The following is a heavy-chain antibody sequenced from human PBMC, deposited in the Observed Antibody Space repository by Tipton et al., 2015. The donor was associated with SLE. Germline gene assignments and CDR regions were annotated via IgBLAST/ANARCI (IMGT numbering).Heavy chain of an antibody. J-gene: IGHJ4*02. V-gene: IGHV4-39*01. D-gene: IGHD2-15*01. CDR1: GASISSSSYY. Sequence: TLSLTCTVSGASISSSSYYWGWIRQPPGKGLEWIGNIYYSGSTYYNPSLKSRVSVSIDSSKNQFSLRLSSVTAADTAVYYCARLSCSSISCYVDSWGQGTLVTVSS. CDR3: ARLSCSSISCYVDS. CDR2: IYYSGST.